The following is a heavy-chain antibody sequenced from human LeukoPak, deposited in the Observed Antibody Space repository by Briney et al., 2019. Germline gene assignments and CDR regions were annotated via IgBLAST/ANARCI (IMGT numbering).Heavy chain of an antibody. CDR2: IWYDGSNK. J-gene: IGHJ4*02. V-gene: IGHV3-33*01. CDR3: ARASGGAQIDY. CDR1: GFTFSSYG. Sequence: GRSLRLSCAASGFTFSSYGMHWVRQAPGKGLEWVAVIWYDGSNKYYADSVKGRFTISGDNSKNTLYLQMNSLRAEDTAVYYCARASGGAQIDYWGQGTLVTVSS. D-gene: IGHD1-26*01.